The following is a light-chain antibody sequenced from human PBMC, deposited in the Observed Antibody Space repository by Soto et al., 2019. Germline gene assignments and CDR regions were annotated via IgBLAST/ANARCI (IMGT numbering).Light chain of an antibody. J-gene: IGKJ5*01. CDR1: QSVSSH. CDR2: DAS. V-gene: IGKV3-11*01. CDR3: QQYGSSPIT. Sequence: EIVLTQSPGTLSLSPGERATLSCRASQSVSSHLAWYQQKPGQAPRLLIYDASNRATGIPARFSGSGSGTDFTLTISSLEPEDFAVYYCQQYGSSPITFGQGTRLEIK.